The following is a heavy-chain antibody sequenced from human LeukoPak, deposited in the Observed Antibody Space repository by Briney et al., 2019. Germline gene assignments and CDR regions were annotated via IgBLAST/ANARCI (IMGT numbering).Heavy chain of an antibody. CDR3: ARSLDGWYSYLDY. CDR1: GYTFTGYY. CDR2: IDPKSGRT. D-gene: IGHD6-19*01. J-gene: IGHJ4*02. V-gene: IGHV1-2*02. Sequence: ASVKVSCKASGYTFTGYYMHWVRQAPGQGLEWMGWIDPKSGRTRFAQQSQGRVTMTRDTSISTAYMELTRLRSGDTAVYYCARSLDGWYSYLDYWGQGTLVTVSS.